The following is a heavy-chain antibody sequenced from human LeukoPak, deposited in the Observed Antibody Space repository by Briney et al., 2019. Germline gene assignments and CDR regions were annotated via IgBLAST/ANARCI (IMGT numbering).Heavy chain of an antibody. CDR3: ARCFRRHNDAFDI. CDR1: GGPISNSMNY. J-gene: IGHJ3*02. Sequence: PSETLSLTCSVSGGPISNSMNYWGWIRQSPGKGLEWIGSIYFSGTAYYNPSLKGRVTISIDTSKNQFSLKLSSVTAADTAVYYCARCFRRHNDAFDIWGQGTMVTVSS. D-gene: IGHD6-6*01. CDR2: IYFSGTA. V-gene: IGHV4-39*07.